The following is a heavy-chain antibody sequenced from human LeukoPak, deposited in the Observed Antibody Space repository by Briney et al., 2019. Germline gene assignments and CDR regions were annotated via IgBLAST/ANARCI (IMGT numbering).Heavy chain of an antibody. Sequence: PGRSLRLSCVASGFTLTDYGIHWVRQAPGKGLEWVAVLSCDGRDSYYAHSVNGRFTTSRDISRDTVFLQMNRLRVEDTAVYFCARDRINMMVLVHDSGLDLWGQGTLVTVYS. J-gene: IGHJ5*02. V-gene: IGHV3-30*01. CDR1: GFTLTDYG. CDR2: LSCDGRDS. D-gene: IGHD3-22*01. CDR3: ARDRINMMVLVHDSGLDL.